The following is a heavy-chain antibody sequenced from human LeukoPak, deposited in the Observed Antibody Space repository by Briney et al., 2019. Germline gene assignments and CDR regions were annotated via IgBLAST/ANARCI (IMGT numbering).Heavy chain of an antibody. Sequence: GGSLRLSCAASGFTFSSYAMSWVRQAPGKGLEWVSAISGSGGCTYYADSVKGRFTISRDNSRNTLYLQMNSLRAEDTAVYYCAKDRFGVVMTFDYWGQGTLVTVSS. CDR2: ISGSGGCT. J-gene: IGHJ4*02. CDR1: GFTFSSYA. CDR3: AKDRFGVVMTFDY. V-gene: IGHV3-23*01. D-gene: IGHD3-3*01.